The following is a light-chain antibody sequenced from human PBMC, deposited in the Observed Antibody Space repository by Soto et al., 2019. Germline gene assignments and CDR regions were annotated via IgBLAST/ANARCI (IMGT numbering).Light chain of an antibody. CDR2: AAS. J-gene: IGKJ4*01. V-gene: IGKV3-15*01. CDR1: QSVSSN. Sequence: EIVMTQSPATLSVSPGERATLSCRASQSVSSNLAWYQQRPGQPPRLLIYAASTRATGFPARFSGSGSGTEFTLTISSLQSEDFAVYYCQQYGNWPLTFGGGTKVEIK. CDR3: QQYGNWPLT.